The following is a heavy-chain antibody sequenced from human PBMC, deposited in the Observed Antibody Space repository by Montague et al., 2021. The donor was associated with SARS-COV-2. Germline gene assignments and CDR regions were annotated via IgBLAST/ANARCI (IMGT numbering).Heavy chain of an antibody. CDR3: ARGRITIFGVEDYYYGMDV. Sequence: SLRLSCAASGFTFSSYRMSWVRQAPGKGLEWVANIKQDGSEKYYVDSVKGRFTISRDNAKNSLYLQMNSLRAEDTAVYYCARGRITIFGVEDYYYGMDVWGQGTTVTVSS. D-gene: IGHD3-3*01. J-gene: IGHJ6*02. V-gene: IGHV3-7*03. CDR2: IKQDGSEK. CDR1: GFTFSSYR.